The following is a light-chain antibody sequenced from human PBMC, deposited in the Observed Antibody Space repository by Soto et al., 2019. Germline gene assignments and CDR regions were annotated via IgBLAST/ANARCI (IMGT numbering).Light chain of an antibody. CDR2: KTS. V-gene: IGKV1-5*03. CDR3: QQYKTT. CDR1: QTINNW. Sequence: DVLLTQSPSTLSASIGDRVTITCRASQTINNWLAWYQQKPGKAPKLLIHKTSTLESGVPSRFSGNGSGTEFTLTISSLQPDDVATYYCQQYKTTFGPGTKVDI. J-gene: IGKJ3*01.